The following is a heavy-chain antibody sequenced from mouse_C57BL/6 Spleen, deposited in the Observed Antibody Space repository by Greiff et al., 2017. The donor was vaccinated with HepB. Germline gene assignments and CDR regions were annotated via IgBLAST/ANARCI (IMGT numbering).Heavy chain of an antibody. Sequence: EVQRVESGPGLVKPSQSLSLTCSVTGYSITSGYYWNWIRQFPGNKLEWMGYISYDGSNNYNPSLKNRISITRDTSKNQFFLKLNSVTTEDTATYYCASTHYSNSAWFAYWGQGTLVTVSA. D-gene: IGHD2-5*01. J-gene: IGHJ3*01. V-gene: IGHV3-6*01. CDR1: GYSITSGYY. CDR3: ASTHYSNSAWFAY. CDR2: ISYDGSN.